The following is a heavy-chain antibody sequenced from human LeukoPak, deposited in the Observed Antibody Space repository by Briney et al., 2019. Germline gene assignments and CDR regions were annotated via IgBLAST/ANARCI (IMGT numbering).Heavy chain of an antibody. CDR1: GFTFSSYD. CDR2: ISSSGDST. V-gene: IGHV3-23*01. Sequence: GGSLRLSCVASGFTFSSYDMIWVRQAPGKGLEWVSGISSSGDSTYYADSVKGRFTISRDNSKNTLYLQMNSLRDEDTAVYYCVKDPASSSSTGIYWGQGTMVTVSS. CDR3: VKDPASSSSTGIY. D-gene: IGHD6-13*01. J-gene: IGHJ4*02.